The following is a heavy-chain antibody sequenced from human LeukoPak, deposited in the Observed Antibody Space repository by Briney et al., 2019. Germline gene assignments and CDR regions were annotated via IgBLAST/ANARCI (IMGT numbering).Heavy chain of an antibody. CDR2: IYYSGGT. J-gene: IGHJ4*02. Sequence: SETLSLTCTVSGGSISSYYWSWIRQPPGKGLEWIGYIYYSGGTNYNPSLKSRVTISVDTSKNQFSLKLSPVTAADTAVYYCARRGSSSWTSVYYFDYWGQGTLVTVSS. CDR1: GGSISSYY. CDR3: ARRGSSSWTSVYYFDY. V-gene: IGHV4-59*08. D-gene: IGHD6-13*01.